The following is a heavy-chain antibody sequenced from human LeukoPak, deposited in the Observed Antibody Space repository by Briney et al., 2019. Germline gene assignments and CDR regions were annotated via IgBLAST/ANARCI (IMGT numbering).Heavy chain of an antibody. CDR2: MNPNSGNT. CDR1: GYTFTSSD. CDR3: ARGKWELPVPRAFDI. D-gene: IGHD1-26*01. Sequence: PAASVKVSCKASGYTFTSSDINWVRQATGQGREWMGWMNPNSGNTGYAQKFQGRVTMTRNTSISTVYMELSSLRSEDTAVYYCARGKWELPVPRAFDIWGQGTMVTVSS. J-gene: IGHJ3*02. V-gene: IGHV1-8*01.